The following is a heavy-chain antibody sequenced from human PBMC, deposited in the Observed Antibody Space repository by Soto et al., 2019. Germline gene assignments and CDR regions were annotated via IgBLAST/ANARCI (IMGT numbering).Heavy chain of an antibody. D-gene: IGHD2-15*01. V-gene: IGHV1-69*19. CDR2: IIPIFGTA. J-gene: IGHJ4*02. Sequence: QVQLGQSGAEVQKRGSSVKVSCKSSGGTFSSYAITWVRQAPGHGLEWMGGIIPIFGTANYAQKFQGRVTITAYEWTSTAYMALISLRSEDTAEYYCSWGEQDGGNAYYFDYWGQGTLVTVSS. CDR3: SWGEQDGGNAYYFDY. CDR1: GGTFSSYA.